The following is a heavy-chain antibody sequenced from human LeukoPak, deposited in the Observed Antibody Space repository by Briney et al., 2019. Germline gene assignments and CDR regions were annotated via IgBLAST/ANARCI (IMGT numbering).Heavy chain of an antibody. Sequence: PGGSLRLSCAASGFTFSDYYMSWIRQAPGKGLEWVSYISSSGSTIYYADSVKGRFTISRDNAKNSLYLQMNSLRAEDTAVYYCARVVAAAGSDYYFDYWGQGTLVTVSS. CDR2: ISSSGSTI. D-gene: IGHD6-13*01. CDR3: ARVVAAAGSDYYFDY. CDR1: GFTFSDYY. J-gene: IGHJ4*02. V-gene: IGHV3-11*04.